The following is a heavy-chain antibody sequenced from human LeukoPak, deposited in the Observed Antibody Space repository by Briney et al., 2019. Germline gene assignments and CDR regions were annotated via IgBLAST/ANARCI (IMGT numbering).Heavy chain of an antibody. CDR3: ARGRKGVPQRGWGYYYYMDV. CDR1: AYTFTSYD. V-gene: IGHV1-2*02. Sequence: ASVKVSCKASAYTFTSYDINWVRQAPGQGLEWMGWINPNSGGTNYSQKFHGRVTMTRDTSISTSYMELSRLGSDDPAVYYCARGRKGVPQRGWGYYYYMDVWGKGTTVTVSS. J-gene: IGHJ6*03. CDR2: INPNSGGT. D-gene: IGHD3-10*01.